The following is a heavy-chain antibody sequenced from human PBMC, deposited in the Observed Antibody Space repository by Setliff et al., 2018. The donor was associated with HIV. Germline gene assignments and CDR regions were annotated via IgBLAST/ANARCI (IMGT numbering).Heavy chain of an antibody. CDR2: INHSGST. CDR1: GDSISNYY. Sequence: SETLSLTCTVSGDSISNYYWSWIRQPPGKGLEWIGEINHSGSTNYNPSLKSRVTISVDTSKNQFSLKLASVTAADTAVYFCARRSDWFDPWGQGTLVTVSS. CDR3: ARRSDWFDP. J-gene: IGHJ5*02. V-gene: IGHV4-34*01.